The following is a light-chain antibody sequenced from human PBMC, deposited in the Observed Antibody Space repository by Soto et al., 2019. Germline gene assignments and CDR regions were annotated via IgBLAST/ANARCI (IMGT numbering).Light chain of an antibody. Sequence: QSALTQPRSVSGSPGQSVTISCTGTSSDVGAYNYVSWYQHHPGKAPKVMIYDVSERPSGVPDRFSGSKSDNKASLTISGLQAEDEAYYYCCSDAGSYSLVFGGGTKLTVL. CDR2: DVS. V-gene: IGLV2-11*01. J-gene: IGLJ3*02. CDR3: CSDAGSYSLV. CDR1: SSDVGAYNY.